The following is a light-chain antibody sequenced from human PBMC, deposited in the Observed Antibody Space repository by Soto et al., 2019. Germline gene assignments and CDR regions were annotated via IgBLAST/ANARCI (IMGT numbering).Light chain of an antibody. Sequence: ESVLPQSPATLSLSPGERVSLSCRASQSVGSYFAWYQQKPGQPPRLLIYDASKRAPGIPARFSGSGSGTDFTLTISSLEPEDFAVYYCQQRSHWPSFTFGPGTTVYV. CDR2: DAS. CDR1: QSVGSY. V-gene: IGKV3-11*01. CDR3: QQRSHWPSFT. J-gene: IGKJ3*01.